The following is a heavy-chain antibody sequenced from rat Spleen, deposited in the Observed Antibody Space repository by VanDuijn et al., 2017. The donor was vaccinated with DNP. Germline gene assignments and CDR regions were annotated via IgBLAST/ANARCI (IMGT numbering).Heavy chain of an antibody. D-gene: IGHD1-7*01. CDR2: ISYSGNT. Sequence: EVQLQESGSGLVKPSQSLSLTCSVTGYSITSNSWGWIRKFPGNKMEYIGHISYSGNTNYNPSLKSRISITRDTSKNHFFLHLNSVTTEDTATYYCARWTRYFDYWGPGTMVTVSS. CDR1: GYSITSNS. J-gene: IGHJ1*01. V-gene: IGHV3-1*01. CDR3: ARWTRYFDY.